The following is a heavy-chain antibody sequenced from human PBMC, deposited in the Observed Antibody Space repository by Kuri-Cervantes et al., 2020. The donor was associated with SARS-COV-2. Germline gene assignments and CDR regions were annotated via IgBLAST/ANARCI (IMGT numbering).Heavy chain of an antibody. D-gene: IGHD5-18*01. Sequence: GGSLRLSCAASGFTFSSYAMSWVRQAPWKGLEWVSAISGSGGSTYYADSGKGRFTISRDNSKNTLYLQMNSLRAEDTAVYYCAKDRGYSYGYGYFDYWGQGTLVTVSS. CDR3: AKDRGYSYGYGYFDY. J-gene: IGHJ4*02. CDR2: ISGSGGST. V-gene: IGHV3-23*01. CDR1: GFTFSSYA.